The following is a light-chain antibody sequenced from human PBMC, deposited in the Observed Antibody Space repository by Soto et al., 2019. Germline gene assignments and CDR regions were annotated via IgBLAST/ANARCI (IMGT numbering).Light chain of an antibody. CDR1: DIGRKT. Sequence: SSELTQPPSVSVAPGQTARITCGGNDIGRKTVHWYQQKPGQAPVLVVYDDDARPSGIPERFSGSNSGNTATLTISRVEAGDEADYYCQVWDSSSDHHVFGTGTKVTVL. CDR2: DDD. V-gene: IGLV3-21*02. CDR3: QVWDSSSDHHV. J-gene: IGLJ1*01.